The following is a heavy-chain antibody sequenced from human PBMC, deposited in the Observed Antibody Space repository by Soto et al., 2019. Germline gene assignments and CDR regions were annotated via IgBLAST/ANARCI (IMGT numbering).Heavy chain of an antibody. J-gene: IGHJ6*02. Sequence: GESLKISCKGSGYIFTSYWIGWVRQMPGKGLEWMGIIYPGDSDTRYSPSFQGQVTISADKSISTAYLQWSSLKASDTAMYYCARVGFCLIEARTTLYGMDVCGQGTTVTVSS. CDR1: GYIFTSYW. V-gene: IGHV5-51*01. CDR3: ARVGFCLIEARTTLYGMDV. D-gene: IGHD6-6*01. CDR2: IYPGDSDT.